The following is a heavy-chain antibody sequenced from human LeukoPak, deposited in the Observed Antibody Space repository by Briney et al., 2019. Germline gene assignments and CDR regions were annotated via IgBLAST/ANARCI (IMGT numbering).Heavy chain of an antibody. D-gene: IGHD5-18*01. Sequence: PGGSLRLSCAASGFTYSSYSMNCVRQAPGKGLEWVSSISSSSSYIYYADSVKGRFTISRDNAKNSLYLQMNSLRAEDTAVYYCARDLGYSSGIWDCWGQGTLVTVSS. V-gene: IGHV3-21*01. J-gene: IGHJ4*02. CDR2: ISSSSSYI. CDR1: GFTYSSYS. CDR3: ARDLGYSSGIWDC.